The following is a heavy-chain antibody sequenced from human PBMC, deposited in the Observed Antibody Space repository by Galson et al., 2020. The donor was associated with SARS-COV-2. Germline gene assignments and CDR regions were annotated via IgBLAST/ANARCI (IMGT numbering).Heavy chain of an antibody. D-gene: IGHD3-22*01. Sequence: SETLSLTCTVSGGSISRYFWSWIRQSPGKGLEWMGDIYYTGITKYNPSLKGRVTISIDTPKYQFSLNLSSVTAADTAVYYCTGVTNYYDSRRFPKRWVERWGQGTLVTVSS. J-gene: IGHJ4*02. CDR2: IYYTGIT. V-gene: IGHV4-59*08. CDR1: GGSISRYF. CDR3: TGVTNYYDSRRFPKRWVER.